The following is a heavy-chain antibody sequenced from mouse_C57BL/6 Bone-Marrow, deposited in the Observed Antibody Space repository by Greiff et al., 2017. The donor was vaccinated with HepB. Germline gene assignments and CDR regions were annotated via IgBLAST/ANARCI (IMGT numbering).Heavy chain of an antibody. CDR3: ARCLGPWFAY. CDR1: GYTFTSYW. CDR2: IYPGSGST. D-gene: IGHD4-1*01. J-gene: IGHJ3*01. Sequence: QVQLKQSGAELMKPGASVKLSCKASGYTFTSYWITWVKQRPGQGLEWIGDIYPGSGSTNYNEKFKSKATLTVDTSSSTAYMQLSSLTSEDSAVYYCARCLGPWFAYWGQGTLVTVSA. V-gene: IGHV1-55*01.